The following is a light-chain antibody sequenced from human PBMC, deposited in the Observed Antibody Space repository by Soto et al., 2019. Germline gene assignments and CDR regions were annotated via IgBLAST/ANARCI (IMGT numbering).Light chain of an antibody. J-gene: IGKJ1*01. CDR1: QSIRNW. Sequence: DIQMTQSPSILSASVGDRVTITCRASQSIRNWLAWYQQKPGKVPKVLIYESSTLQSGAPSRFSGSGSGTEFTLTIDSLQPDDFGTYYCLHYDSCPWTFGPGTKVEV. V-gene: IGKV1-5*01. CDR2: ESS. CDR3: LHYDSCPWT.